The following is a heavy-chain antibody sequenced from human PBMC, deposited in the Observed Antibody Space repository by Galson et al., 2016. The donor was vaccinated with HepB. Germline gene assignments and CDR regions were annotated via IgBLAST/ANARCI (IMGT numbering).Heavy chain of an antibody. CDR1: GFTFSDYA. V-gene: IGHV3-23*01. D-gene: IGHD2-8*02. CDR2: VSGAGDST. CDR3: ARVVGYCTGDNGNEDY. Sequence: SLRLSCATSGFTFSDYAMSWVRQVPGKGMEWVSAVSGAGDSTYYGDSVKGRFTISRDNAKKTLYLQMDSLRADDTAVYFCARVVGYCTGDNGNEDYWGQGTLVTVSS. J-gene: IGHJ4*02.